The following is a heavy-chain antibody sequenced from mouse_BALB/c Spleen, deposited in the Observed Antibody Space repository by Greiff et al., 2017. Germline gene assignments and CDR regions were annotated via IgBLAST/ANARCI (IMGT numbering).Heavy chain of an antibody. CDR2: ILPGSGST. J-gene: IGHJ3*01. Sequence: QVQLQQSGAELMKPGASVKISCKATGYTFSSYWIEWVKQRPGHGLEWIGEILPGSGSTNYNEKFKGKATFTADTSSNTAYMQLSSLTSEDSAVYYCARPKYYGSSYRGFAYWGQGTLVTVSA. V-gene: IGHV1-9*01. CDR1: GYTFSSYW. CDR3: ARPKYYGSSYRGFAY. D-gene: IGHD1-1*01.